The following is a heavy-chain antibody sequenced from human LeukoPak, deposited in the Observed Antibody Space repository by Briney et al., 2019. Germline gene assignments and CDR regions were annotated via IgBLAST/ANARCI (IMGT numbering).Heavy chain of an antibody. Sequence: QPGGSLRPSCAASGFTFSNYWMYWVRQAPGKGLVWVSQIKSDGNITNYADSVKGRFTISRDNSKNTLYLQMNSLRAEDTAVYYCARKTDHQTGGDYWGQGTLVTVSS. CDR2: IKSDGNIT. CDR3: ARKTDHQTGGDY. V-gene: IGHV3-74*01. J-gene: IGHJ4*02. D-gene: IGHD1-1*01. CDR1: GFTFSNYW.